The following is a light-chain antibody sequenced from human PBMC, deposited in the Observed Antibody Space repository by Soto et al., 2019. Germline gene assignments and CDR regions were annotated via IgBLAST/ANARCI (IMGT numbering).Light chain of an antibody. CDR1: SSNIGAGYD. Sequence: QPVLTQPPSVSGAPGQRVTISCTGSSSNIGAGYDVHWYQQLPGTVPKLLIYDNNNRPSGVPDRFSGSKSGTSASLAITGLQAEDEADYYCQSFGRSLRGWVFGGGTKLTVL. J-gene: IGLJ3*02. V-gene: IGLV1-40*01. CDR3: QSFGRSLRGWV. CDR2: DNN.